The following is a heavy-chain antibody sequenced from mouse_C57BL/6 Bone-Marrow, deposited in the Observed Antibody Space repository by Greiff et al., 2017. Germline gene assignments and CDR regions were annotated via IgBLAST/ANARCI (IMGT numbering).Heavy chain of an antibody. CDR1: GFTFSSYG. Sequence: VQRVESGGDLVKPGGSLQLSCAASGFTFSSYGMSWVRQTPDKRLEWVATISSGGSYTYYPDSVKGRFTISRDHATNTLYLQMSSLKSEDTAMYYSATMVTTNAMDYGGQGTSVTVSS. CDR3: ATMVTTNAMDY. J-gene: IGHJ4*01. CDR2: ISSGGSYT. D-gene: IGHD2-1*01. V-gene: IGHV5-6*01.